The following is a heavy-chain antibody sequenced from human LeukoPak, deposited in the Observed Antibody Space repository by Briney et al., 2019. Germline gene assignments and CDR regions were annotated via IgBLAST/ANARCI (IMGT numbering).Heavy chain of an antibody. V-gene: IGHV1-46*01. Sequence: ASVKVSCKASGYTYTSYYMHWVRQAPGQGLEWMGIINPSGGSTSYAQKFQGRVTMTRDTSTSTVYMELSSLRSEDTAVYYCARDYYDSSGSYGMDVWGQGTTVTVSS. CDR3: ARDYYDSSGSYGMDV. CDR1: GYTYTSYY. J-gene: IGHJ6*02. CDR2: INPSGGST. D-gene: IGHD3-22*01.